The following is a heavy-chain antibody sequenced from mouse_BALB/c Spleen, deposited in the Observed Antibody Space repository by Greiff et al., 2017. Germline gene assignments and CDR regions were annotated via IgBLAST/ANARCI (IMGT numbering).Heavy chain of an antibody. CDR3: ARSGSSYAMDY. J-gene: IGHJ4*01. V-gene: IGHV5-9-4*01. D-gene: IGHD1-1*01. CDR1: GFTFSSYA. Sequence: EVQLVESGGGLVKPGGSLKLSCAASGFTFSSYAMSWVRQSPEKRLEWVAEISSGGSYTYYPDTVTGRFTISRDNAKNTLYLEMSSLRSEDTAMYYCARSGSSYAMDYWGQGTSVTVSS. CDR2: ISSGGSYT.